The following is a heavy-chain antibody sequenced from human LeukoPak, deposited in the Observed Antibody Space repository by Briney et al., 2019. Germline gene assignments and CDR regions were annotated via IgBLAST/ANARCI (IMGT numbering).Heavy chain of an antibody. Sequence: PSETLSLTCTVSGGSISGYYWSWIRQPAGERLEWIGRIYTSGSTDYNPSLKSRVTMSVDTSKNQFSLKLSSVTAADTAVFYCAREPYMIRAFDYRGQGTLVTVSS. D-gene: IGHD3-10*01. J-gene: IGHJ4*02. V-gene: IGHV4-4*07. CDR3: AREPYMIRAFDY. CDR2: IYTSGST. CDR1: GGSISGYY.